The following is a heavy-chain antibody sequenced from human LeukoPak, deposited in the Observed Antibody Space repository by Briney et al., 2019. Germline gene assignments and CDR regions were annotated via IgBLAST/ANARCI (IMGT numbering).Heavy chain of an antibody. V-gene: IGHV4-61*02. D-gene: IGHD6-19*01. CDR2: IYTSGST. Sequence: SETLSLTCTVSGGSISSGSYYWSWLRQPAGKGLEWIGRIYTSGSTNYNPSLKSLVTISVDTSKNQFSLKLSSVTAADTAVYYCARGDHGSGWYRVGPWRPYYFDYWGQGTLVTVSS. CDR3: ARGDHGSGWYRVGPWRPYYFDY. J-gene: IGHJ4*02. CDR1: GGSISSGSYY.